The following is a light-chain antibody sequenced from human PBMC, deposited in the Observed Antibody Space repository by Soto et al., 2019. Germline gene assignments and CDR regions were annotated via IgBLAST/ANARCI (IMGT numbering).Light chain of an antibody. CDR3: EHYNTYCT. Sequence: DNRITLSPSTXSDASVHRVPSPCRASQSISRWFGWYKQKPGKXPXXXIYKAYSLESGVPSRFSGSGYGTELTLTRRRLQHDACATYYCEHYNTYCTFGEGRQVDI. J-gene: IGKJ1*01. CDR1: QSISRW. V-gene: IGKV1-5*03. CDR2: KAY.